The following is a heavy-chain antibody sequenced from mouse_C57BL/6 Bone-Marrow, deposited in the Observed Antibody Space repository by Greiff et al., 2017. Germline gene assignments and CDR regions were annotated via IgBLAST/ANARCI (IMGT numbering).Heavy chain of an antibody. CDR3: ARTLYGSSPYYAMDY. CDR2: IWTGGGP. D-gene: IGHD1-1*01. V-gene: IGHV2-9-1*01. J-gene: IGHJ4*01. Sequence: VQRVESGPGLVAPSQSLSITCTVSGFSLTSYAISWVRQPPGKGLEWLGVIWTGGGPNYNSALKSRLSISKDNSKSQVFLKMNSLQTDDTARYYCARTLYGSSPYYAMDYWGQGTSVTVSS. CDR1: GFSLTSYA.